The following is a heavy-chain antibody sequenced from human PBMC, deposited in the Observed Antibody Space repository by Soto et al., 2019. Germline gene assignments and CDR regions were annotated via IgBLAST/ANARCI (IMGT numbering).Heavy chain of an antibody. CDR3: ARDSAVTYYDFSSGYYAPLGMDV. V-gene: IGHV3-30-3*01. D-gene: IGHD3-3*01. J-gene: IGHJ6*02. CDR2: ISYDGSNK. Sequence: PGGSLRLSCAASGFTFSSYAMHWVRQAPGKGLEWVAVISYDGSNKYYADSVKGRFTISRDNSKNTLYLQMNSLRAEDTAVYYCARDSAVTYYDFSSGYYAPLGMDVWGQGTTVTVSS. CDR1: GFTFSSYA.